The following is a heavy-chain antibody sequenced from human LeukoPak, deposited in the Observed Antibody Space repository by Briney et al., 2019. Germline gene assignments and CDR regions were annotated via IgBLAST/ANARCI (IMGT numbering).Heavy chain of an antibody. CDR2: ISSSSSYI. J-gene: IGHJ6*02. CDR1: GFTFSSYS. V-gene: IGHV3-21*01. D-gene: IGHD3-22*01. Sequence: GGSLRLSCAASGFTFSSYSMNWVRQAPGKGLEWVSSISSSSSYIYYADSVKGRFTISRDNAKNSLYLQMNSLRAEDTAVYYCAREVVTDYYYYGMDVWGQGTTVTVS. CDR3: AREVVTDYYYYGMDV.